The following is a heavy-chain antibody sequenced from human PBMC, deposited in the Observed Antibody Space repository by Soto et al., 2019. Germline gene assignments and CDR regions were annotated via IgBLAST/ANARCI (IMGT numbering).Heavy chain of an antibody. J-gene: IGHJ4*03. V-gene: IGHV3-23*01. Sequence: GGSLRLSCAASGFTFSSSAMSWVRQAPGKGLEWVPALSGSGGSTYYADSVKGRFTISRDNSKNTVYLQLNSLCTEDTPVYYGAKDEITGTRTTGTSCDYCGRGCRVAISS. CDR1: GFTFSSSA. CDR2: LSGSGGST. CDR3: AKDEITGTRTTGTSCDY. D-gene: IGHD1-7*01.